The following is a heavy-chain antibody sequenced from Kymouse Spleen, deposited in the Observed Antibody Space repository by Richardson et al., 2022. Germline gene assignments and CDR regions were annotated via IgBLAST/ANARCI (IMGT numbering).Heavy chain of an antibody. CDR2: INHSGST. CDR1: GGSFSGYY. J-gene: IGHJ4*02. CDR3: ARGGILTGYHDY. D-gene: IGHD3-9*01. Sequence: QVQLQQWGAGLLKPSETLSLTCAVYGGSFSGYYWSWIRQPPGKGLEWIGEINHSGSTNYNPSLKSRVTISVDTSKNQFSLKLSSVTAADTAVYYCARGGILTGYHDYWGQGTLVTVSS. V-gene: IGHV4-34*01.